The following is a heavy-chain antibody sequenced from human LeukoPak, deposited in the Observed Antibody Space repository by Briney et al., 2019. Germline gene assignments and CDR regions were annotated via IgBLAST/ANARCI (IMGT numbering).Heavy chain of an antibody. Sequence: GGSLRLSCAASGFTFSSYAMSWVRQAPGKGLEWVSAISGSGGSTYYADSVKGRFTISRDNSKNTLYLQMNSLRAEDTAVYYCAKDRVVVVVPAAIAQHYGMDVWGQGTTVTVSS. CDR2: ISGSGGST. CDR1: GFTFSSYA. CDR3: AKDRVVVVVPAAIAQHYGMDV. J-gene: IGHJ6*02. V-gene: IGHV3-23*01. D-gene: IGHD2-2*02.